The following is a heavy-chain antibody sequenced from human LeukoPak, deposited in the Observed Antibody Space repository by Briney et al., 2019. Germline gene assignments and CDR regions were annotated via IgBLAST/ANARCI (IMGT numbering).Heavy chain of an antibody. CDR3: ARIVYCSGGSCYQTGFFFDY. CDR2: IYYSGST. V-gene: IGHV4-39*01. CDR1: GGSTSSSSYY. Sequence: SETLSLTCTVSGGSTSSSSYYWGWIRQPPGKGLEWIGSIYYSGSTYYNPSLKSRVTISVDTSKNQFSLKLSSVTAADTAVYYCARIVYCSGGSCYQTGFFFDYWGQGTLVTVSS. J-gene: IGHJ4*02. D-gene: IGHD2-15*01.